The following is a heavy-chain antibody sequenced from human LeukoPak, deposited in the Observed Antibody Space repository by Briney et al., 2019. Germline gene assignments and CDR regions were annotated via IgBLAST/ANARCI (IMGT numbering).Heavy chain of an antibody. CDR2: IIPIFGIA. Sequence: ASVKVSCKASGGTFSSYAISWVRQAPGQGLEWMGRIIPIFGIANYAQKFQGRVTITADKSTSTAYMELSSLRSEDTAVYYCESGYRYGGSAYYYYGMDVWGQGTTVTVSS. D-gene: IGHD5-18*01. CDR1: GGTFSSYA. V-gene: IGHV1-69*04. CDR3: ESGYRYGGSAYYYYGMDV. J-gene: IGHJ6*02.